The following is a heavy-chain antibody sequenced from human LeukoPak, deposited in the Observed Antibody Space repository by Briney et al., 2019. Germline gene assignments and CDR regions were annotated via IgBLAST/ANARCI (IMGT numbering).Heavy chain of an antibody. CDR2: ISWHGSTT. CDR3: AKDIGDSVGYNYFDS. CDR1: GFTFDDYT. J-gene: IGHJ4*02. V-gene: IGHV3-43*01. Sequence: SGGSLRLSCAASGFTFDDYTMHWVRQAPGKGLEWVSLISWHGSTTKYADSVKGRFTISRDKLKNSPFLQMNSLGPEDTALYYCAKDIGDSVGYNYFDSWGQGTLVTVSS. D-gene: IGHD3-22*01.